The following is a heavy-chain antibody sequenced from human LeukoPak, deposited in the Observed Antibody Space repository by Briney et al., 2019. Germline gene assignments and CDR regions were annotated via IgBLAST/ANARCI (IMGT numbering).Heavy chain of an antibody. CDR2: IYHTGST. V-gene: IGHV4-38-2*01. CDR3: ARNYCGSTSCYLGN. D-gene: IGHD2-2*01. Sequence: SETLSLTCAVYGGSFSGYYWGLIRQPPGKGLEWIGTIYHTGSTYYNPSLKSRVTISVDTSKNQFSLKLSSVTAADTAVYYCARNYCGSTSCYLGNWGQGTLVTVSS. J-gene: IGHJ4*02. CDR1: GGSFSGYY.